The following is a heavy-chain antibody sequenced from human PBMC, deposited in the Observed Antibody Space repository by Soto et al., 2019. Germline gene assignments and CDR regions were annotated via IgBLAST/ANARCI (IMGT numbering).Heavy chain of an antibody. CDR1: AFSVTNAW. D-gene: IGHD3-10*01. V-gene: IGHV3-15*01. Sequence: PGGSLRLSCAASAFSVTNAWMTWVRQAPGKWLEWLGRIKSKTYGGTTDYAAPVXXRFTISRYDAQXTLYRXINSLITEEXARYYCSTDIGVYVLDFCGQGTTVTV. CDR3: STDIGVYVLDF. CDR2: IKSKTYGGTT. J-gene: IGHJ6*02.